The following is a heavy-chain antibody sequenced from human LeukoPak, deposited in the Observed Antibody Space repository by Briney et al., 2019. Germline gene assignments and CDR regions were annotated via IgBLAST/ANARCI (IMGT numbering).Heavy chain of an antibody. V-gene: IGHV4-34*01. Sequence: PSETLSLTCAISGRSFTDYYWSWIRQPPGKGLEWIGDINDSGSTNSSPSLKSRVVISLDTSKSQLSLKLSPVTAADTATYFCARAGRGTSSRALDYWGQGTLVTVSS. J-gene: IGHJ4*02. CDR2: INDSGST. CDR1: GRSFTDYY. CDR3: ARAGRGTSSRALDY. D-gene: IGHD1-1*01.